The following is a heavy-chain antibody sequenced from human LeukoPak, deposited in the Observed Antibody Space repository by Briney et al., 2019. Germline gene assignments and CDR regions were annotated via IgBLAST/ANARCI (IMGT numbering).Heavy chain of an antibody. D-gene: IGHD3-10*01. J-gene: IGHJ4*02. CDR2: ISGSGGST. CDR1: GFTFSSYA. CDR3: AKDQGAGYYGSGNDY. Sequence: GGSLRLSCAASGFTFSSYAMSWVRQAPGKGLEWVSAISGSGGSTYYADSVKGRFTISRDNSKNTLYLQMNSLRAEGTAVYYCAKDQGAGYYGSGNDYWGQGTLVTVSS. V-gene: IGHV3-23*01.